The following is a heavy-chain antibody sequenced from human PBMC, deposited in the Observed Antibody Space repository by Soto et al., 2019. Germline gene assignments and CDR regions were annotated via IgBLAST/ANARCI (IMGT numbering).Heavy chain of an antibody. V-gene: IGHV3-30*18. Sequence: HPWGSLTLSCASSRFTISGHAIHWVFQAPGKGLEWLAVISYDGSNKYYADSVKGRFTISRDNSKNTLYLQMNSLRAEDTAVYYCAKDRRKVVVAAPFDNWGQGTLVTLYS. CDR2: ISYDGSNK. J-gene: IGHJ4*02. D-gene: IGHD2-15*01. CDR1: RFTISGHA. CDR3: AKDRRKVVVAAPFDN.